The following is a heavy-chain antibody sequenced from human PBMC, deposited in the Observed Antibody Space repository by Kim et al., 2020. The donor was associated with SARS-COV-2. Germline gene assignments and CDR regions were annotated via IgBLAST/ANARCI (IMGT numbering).Heavy chain of an antibody. CDR3: ARRATESTYFDY. V-gene: IGHV4-4*02. Sequence: TNYNSSLKGRVTISVDKSKDQLSLKLSSVAAADTAVYYCARRATESTYFDYWGQGTLVTVSS. CDR2: T. J-gene: IGHJ4*02.